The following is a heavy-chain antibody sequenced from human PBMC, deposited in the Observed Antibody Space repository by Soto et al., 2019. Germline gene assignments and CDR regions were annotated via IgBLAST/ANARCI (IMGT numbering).Heavy chain of an antibody. CDR1: GGSVSSGSYY. D-gene: IGHD5-12*01. Sequence: SETLSLTCTVSGGSVSSGSYYWSWIRQPPGKGLEWIGYIYYSGSTNYNPSLKSRVTISVDTSKNQFSLKLSSVTAADTAVYYCARRSGYDYRDFDYWGQGTLVTVSS. J-gene: IGHJ4*02. CDR3: ARRSGYDYRDFDY. CDR2: IYYSGST. V-gene: IGHV4-61*01.